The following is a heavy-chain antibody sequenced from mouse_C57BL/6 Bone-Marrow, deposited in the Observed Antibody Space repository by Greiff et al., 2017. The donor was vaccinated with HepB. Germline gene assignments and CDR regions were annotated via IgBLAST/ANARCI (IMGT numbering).Heavy chain of an antibody. CDR1: GFSFNTYA. J-gene: IGHJ1*03. D-gene: IGHD1-1*01. CDR2: IRSKSNNYAT. Sequence: EVMLVESGGGLVQPKGSLKLSCAASGFSFNTYAMNWVRQAPGKGLEWVARIRSKSNNYATYYADSVKDRFTISRDDSESMRYLQMNNLKTEDTAMYYCVRHIGSSYGYCDVWGTGTTVTVSS. V-gene: IGHV10-1*01. CDR3: VRHIGSSYGYCDV.